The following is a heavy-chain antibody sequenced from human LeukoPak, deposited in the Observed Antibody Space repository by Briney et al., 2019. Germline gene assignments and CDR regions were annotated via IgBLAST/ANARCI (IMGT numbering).Heavy chain of an antibody. CDR1: GGSISGYY. J-gene: IGHJ5*02. Sequence: SETLSLTCTVSGGSISGYYWSWIRQPPGKGLEWIGYIYYSGNSNYNPSLKSRVTISADTSKNQFSLRLSSVTAADTAVYYCARLQYCSGTSCYWFDPWGQGTLVTVSS. CDR2: IYYSGNS. V-gene: IGHV4-59*12. D-gene: IGHD2-2*01. CDR3: ARLQYCSGTSCYWFDP.